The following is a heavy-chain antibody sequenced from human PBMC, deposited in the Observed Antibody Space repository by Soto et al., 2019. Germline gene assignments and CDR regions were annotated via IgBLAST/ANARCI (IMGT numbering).Heavy chain of an antibody. D-gene: IGHD6-6*01. V-gene: IGHV3-7*01. CDR3: AREDIAARSPGDLYYYYMDV. Sequence: GGSLRLSCAASGFTFSSYWMSWVRQAPGKGLEWVANIKQDGSEKYYVDSVKGRFTISRDNAKNSLYLQMNSLRAEDTAVYYCAREDIAARSPGDLYYYYMDVWGKGTTVTVSS. CDR1: GFTFSSYW. J-gene: IGHJ6*03. CDR2: IKQDGSEK.